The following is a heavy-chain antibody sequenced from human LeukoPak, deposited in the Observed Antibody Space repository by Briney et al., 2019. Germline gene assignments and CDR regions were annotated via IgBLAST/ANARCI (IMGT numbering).Heavy chain of an antibody. Sequence: VASVKVSCKASGYTFTNYGINWVRQAPGQGLEWMGWINTYKGDTNYAQNLQGRVTMTADKSTSIAYIELRSLRSDDTAVYYCARGLWSESFDYWGQGALVTVSS. CDR1: GYTFTNYG. CDR3: ARGLWSESFDY. J-gene: IGHJ4*02. D-gene: IGHD2-21*01. CDR2: INTYKGDT. V-gene: IGHV1-18*01.